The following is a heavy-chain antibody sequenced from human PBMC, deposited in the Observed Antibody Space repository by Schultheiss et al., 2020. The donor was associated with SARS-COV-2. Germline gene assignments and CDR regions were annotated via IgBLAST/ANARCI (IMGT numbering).Heavy chain of an antibody. CDR3: ARDSRYCSSTSCRYYYYYMDV. CDR2: INHSGST. J-gene: IGHJ6*03. V-gene: IGHV4-34*01. Sequence: SETLSLTCTVSGGSISSYYWSWIRQPPGKGLEWIGEINHSGSTNYNPSLKSRVTISVDTSKNQFSLKLSSVTAADTAVYYCARDSRYCSSTSCRYYYYYMDVWGKGTTVTVSS. D-gene: IGHD2-2*01. CDR1: GGSISSYY.